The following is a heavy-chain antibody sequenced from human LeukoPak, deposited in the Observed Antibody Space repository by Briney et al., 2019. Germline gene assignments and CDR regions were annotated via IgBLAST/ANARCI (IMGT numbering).Heavy chain of an antibody. D-gene: IGHD1-26*01. CDR2: IDYNGSP. J-gene: IGHJ5*01. CDR3: ARASRGNYDS. V-gene: IGHV4-59*01. CDR1: GGSFSANY. Sequence: SETLSLTCAVYGGSFSANYWSWIRQPPGKGLEWIGYIDYNGSPTYNPSLKSRVTISVDTSKNQLFLRLSSVTAADTAVYYCARASRGNYDSWGQGTLVTVSS.